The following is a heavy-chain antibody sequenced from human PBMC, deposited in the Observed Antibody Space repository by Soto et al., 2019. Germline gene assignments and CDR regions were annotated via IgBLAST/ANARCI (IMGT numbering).Heavy chain of an antibody. V-gene: IGHV1-18*04. CDR3: ARDPVDGHFDN. D-gene: IGHD5-12*01. CDR2: INPYNGDT. CDR1: GYPFTSYD. Sequence: ASVKVSCKTSGYPFTSYDISWVRQAPGQGLEWMGWINPYNGDTNYTQTFQGRATMTKDTSTTTVYMELRSLKFDDTAVYFCARDPVDGHFDNCGQGTLVTVSS. J-gene: IGHJ4*02.